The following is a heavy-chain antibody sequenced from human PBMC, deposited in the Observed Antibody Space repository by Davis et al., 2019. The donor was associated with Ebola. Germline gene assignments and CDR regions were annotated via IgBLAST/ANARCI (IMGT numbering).Heavy chain of an antibody. Sequence: PGGSLRLSCEASGFTFSNYAMSWVRQAPGKGLEWVSAMSGRGGYTYYADSVKGRFTISRDNSKNTLYLQMNSLRAEDTAVYYCARDFSPDSSGSGYWGQGTLVTVSS. CDR1: GFTFSNYA. CDR3: ARDFSPDSSGSGY. V-gene: IGHV3-23*01. J-gene: IGHJ4*02. CDR2: MSGRGGYT. D-gene: IGHD3-22*01.